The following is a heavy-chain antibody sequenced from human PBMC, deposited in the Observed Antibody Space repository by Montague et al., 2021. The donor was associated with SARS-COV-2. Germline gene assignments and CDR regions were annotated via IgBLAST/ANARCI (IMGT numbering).Heavy chain of an antibody. CDR1: GGSISSGGYY. CDR2: IYYSGST. D-gene: IGHD6-19*01. Sequence: TLSLTCTVSGGSISSGGYYWSWIRQHPGKGLKWIGYIYYSGSTYYNPSLKSRLTISVDTSKNQFSLKLSSVTAADTAVYYCARVHFVSSGWYPDAFDIWGQGTMVTVSS. J-gene: IGHJ3*02. CDR3: ARVHFVSSGWYPDAFDI. V-gene: IGHV4-31*03.